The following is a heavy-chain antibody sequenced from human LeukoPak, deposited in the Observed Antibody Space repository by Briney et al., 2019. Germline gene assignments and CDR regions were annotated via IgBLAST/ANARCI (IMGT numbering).Heavy chain of an antibody. Sequence: GESLKISCKGSGYSFTSYWIGWVRQMPGKGLEWMGIIYPGDSDTRYSPSFQGQVTISADKSISTAYLQWSSLKASDTAMYYCARLQGITIFGVVHGGRYFQHWGQGTLVTVSS. CDR1: GYSFTSYW. CDR2: IYPGDSDT. D-gene: IGHD3-3*01. CDR3: ARLQGITIFGVVHGGRYFQH. J-gene: IGHJ1*01. V-gene: IGHV5-51*01.